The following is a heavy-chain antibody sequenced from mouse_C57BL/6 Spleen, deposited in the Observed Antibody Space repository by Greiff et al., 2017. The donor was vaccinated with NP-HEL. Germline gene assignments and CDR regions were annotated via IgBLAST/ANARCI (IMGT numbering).Heavy chain of an antibody. CDR3: VRDWY. D-gene: IGHD3-3*01. J-gene: IGHJ2*01. CDR2: IDPSDSYT. V-gene: IGHV1-59*01. Sequence: QVQLQQSGAELVRPGTSVKLSCKASGYTFTSYWMHWVKQRPGQGLEWIGVIDPSDSYTNYNQKFKGKATLTVDTSSSTAYMQLSSLTSEDSAVYYCVRDWYWGQGTTLTVSS. CDR1: GYTFTSYW.